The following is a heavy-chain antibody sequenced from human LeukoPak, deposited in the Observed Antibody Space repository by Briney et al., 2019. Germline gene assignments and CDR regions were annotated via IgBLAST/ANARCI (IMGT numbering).Heavy chain of an antibody. J-gene: IGHJ6*03. Sequence: ASVKVSCKASGYTFTSYGISWVRQAPGQGLEWMGWISAYNGNTNYAQKLQGRVTMTTDTSTSTAYMGLRSLRSDDTAVYYCATSRFPRLYYIDVWGKGTTVTVSS. CDR3: ATSRFPRLYYIDV. CDR1: GYTFTSYG. CDR2: ISAYNGNT. V-gene: IGHV1-18*01. D-gene: IGHD3-3*01.